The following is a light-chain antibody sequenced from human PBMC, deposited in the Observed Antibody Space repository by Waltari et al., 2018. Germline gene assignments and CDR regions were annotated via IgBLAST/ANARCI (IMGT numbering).Light chain of an antibody. CDR3: MQATHWPWT. Sequence: DVVMTQSPLSLPVTGGQPASISWRPSQSLVHSDGNNYLSWFHQRPGQSPGRLIFKVSHRDSGVPERFSGSGSGTDFTLKISRVEAEDVGVYYCMQATHWPWTFGQGTKVEIK. CDR2: KVS. V-gene: IGKV2-30*02. CDR1: QSLVHSDGNNY. J-gene: IGKJ1*01.